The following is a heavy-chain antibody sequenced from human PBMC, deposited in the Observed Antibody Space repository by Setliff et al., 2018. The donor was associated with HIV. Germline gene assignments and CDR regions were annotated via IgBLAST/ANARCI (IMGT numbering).Heavy chain of an antibody. Sequence: SETLSLTCTVSGDSISSGSYYWSWIRQHPGKGLEWIGYICCSGSTYYNPSLQSRITISVVTSKNYFSLKLSSVTSADTAVYYCAGGLKAEYYYSYYMDVWGKGTTVTVSS. CDR1: GDSISSGSYY. V-gene: IGHV4-31*03. J-gene: IGHJ6*03. CDR3: AGGLKAEYYYSYYMDV. CDR2: ICCSGST.